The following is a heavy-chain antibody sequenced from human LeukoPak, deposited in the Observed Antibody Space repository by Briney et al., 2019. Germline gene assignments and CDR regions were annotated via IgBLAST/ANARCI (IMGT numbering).Heavy chain of an antibody. Sequence: PGGSLRLSCTVSGFTVSSNSMSWVRQAPGKGLEWVSGFSVSDKTTYYADSVKGRFTISRDNSKNTLYLQMNSLRAEDTAVYYCAKDPYVYYGDYSIRWGQGTLVTVSS. V-gene: IGHV3-23*01. D-gene: IGHD4-17*01. CDR2: FSVSDKTT. J-gene: IGHJ4*02. CDR1: GFTVSSNS. CDR3: AKDPYVYYGDYSIR.